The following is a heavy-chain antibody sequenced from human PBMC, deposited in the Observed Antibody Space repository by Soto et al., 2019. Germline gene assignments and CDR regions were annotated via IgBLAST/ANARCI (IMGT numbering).Heavy chain of an antibody. J-gene: IGHJ6*02. CDR3: ARYCRGGSCYSYYYGMDV. Sequence: QVQLVQSGAEVKKPGSSVKVSCKASGGTFSSYAISWVRQAPGQGLEWMGGIIPIFGTANYAQKFQGRVTITADESTSTAYMELSSRGSEDTAVYYCARYCRGGSCYSYYYGMDVWGQGTTVTGSS. V-gene: IGHV1-69*12. CDR1: GGTFSSYA. D-gene: IGHD2-15*01. CDR2: IIPIFGTA.